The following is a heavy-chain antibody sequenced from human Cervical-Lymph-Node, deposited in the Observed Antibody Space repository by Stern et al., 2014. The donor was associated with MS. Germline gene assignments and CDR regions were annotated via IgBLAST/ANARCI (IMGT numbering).Heavy chain of an antibody. CDR3: ARVTGRGTRQNWFDS. CDR2: IYSDGST. CDR1: GGSMSSKY. D-gene: IGHD1-26*01. V-gene: IGHV4-59*01. Sequence: QVQLQESGPGLVKPSETVSLTCTVYGGSMSSKYWNWIRQPPGKGLEWIGYIYSDGSTNYNPSLKSRVIISLDTSTNQFSLSLTSVTAADTAVYYCARVTGRGTRQNWFDSWGQGTLVTVSS. J-gene: IGHJ5*01.